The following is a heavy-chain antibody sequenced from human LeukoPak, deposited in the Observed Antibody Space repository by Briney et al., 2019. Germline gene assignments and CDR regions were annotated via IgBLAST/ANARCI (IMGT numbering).Heavy chain of an antibody. V-gene: IGHV1-2*02. J-gene: IGHJ3*02. Sequence: ASVKVSCKASGYTFTGYYMHWVRQAPGQGLEWMGWINPNSGGTNYAQKFQSRVTMTRDTSISTAYMELSRLRSDDTAVYYCAVHARSYCSGGSCYSGAFDIWGQGTMVTVSS. D-gene: IGHD2-15*01. CDR2: INPNSGGT. CDR1: GYTFTGYY. CDR3: AVHARSYCSGGSCYSGAFDI.